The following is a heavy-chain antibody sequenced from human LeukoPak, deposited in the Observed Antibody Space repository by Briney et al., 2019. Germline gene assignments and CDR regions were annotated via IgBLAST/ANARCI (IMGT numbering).Heavy chain of an antibody. Sequence: SETLSLTCTVSGGSISSYYWSWIRQPPGKGLEWIGYIYYSGSTNYNPSLKSRVTISVDTSKNQFSLKLSSVTAADTAVYYCARIGHEDYYFDYWGQGTLVTFSS. CDR2: IYYSGST. J-gene: IGHJ4*02. CDR1: GGSISSYY. CDR3: ARIGHEDYYFDY. V-gene: IGHV4-59*01.